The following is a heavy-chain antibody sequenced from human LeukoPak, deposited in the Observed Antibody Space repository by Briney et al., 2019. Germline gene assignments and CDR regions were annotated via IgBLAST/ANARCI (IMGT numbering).Heavy chain of an antibody. CDR3: ARDAAAAVPFDY. V-gene: IGHV1-18*01. CDR2: ISTYNGHT. J-gene: IGHJ4*02. CDR1: GYTFIDYG. D-gene: IGHD6-13*01. Sequence: ASVKVSCKASGYTFIDYGVSWVRQAPGQGLEWMGWISTYNGHTYYAQKLQGRVTMTTDTSTSAAYMELRSLRSDDTAVYYCARDAAAAVPFDYWGQGTLVTVSS.